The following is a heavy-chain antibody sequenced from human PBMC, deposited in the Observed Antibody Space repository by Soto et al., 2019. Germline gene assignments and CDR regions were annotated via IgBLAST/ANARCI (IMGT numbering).Heavy chain of an antibody. CDR3: ACVPTGKFGVWNY. D-gene: IGHD2-21*01. Sequence: EVQLVESGGGLVQPGGSLRLSCAASTFTFSSYWMHWVRQAPGQGLVWVSRINTGGTTTTYADSVKGRFTTSRDNAGNTLYLQMNSLRAEDTAVYYCACVPTGKFGVWNYWGQGTLVTVSS. CDR1: TFTFSSYW. CDR2: INTGGTTT. V-gene: IGHV3-74*01. J-gene: IGHJ4*02.